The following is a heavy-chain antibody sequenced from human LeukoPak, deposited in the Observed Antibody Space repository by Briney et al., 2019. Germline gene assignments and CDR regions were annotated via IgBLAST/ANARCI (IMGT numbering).Heavy chain of an antibody. D-gene: IGHD6-19*01. Sequence: GGSLRLSCVASGITFEDYGIHWVRQAPGKGLEWVASIKQDGSEKYYVDSVKGQFTISRDNAKNSLYLQMNSLRAEDTAVYYCATRSGWYLRSFDYWGQGTLVTVSS. CDR2: IKQDGSEK. J-gene: IGHJ4*02. CDR3: ATRSGWYLRSFDY. CDR1: GITFEDYG. V-gene: IGHV3-7*01.